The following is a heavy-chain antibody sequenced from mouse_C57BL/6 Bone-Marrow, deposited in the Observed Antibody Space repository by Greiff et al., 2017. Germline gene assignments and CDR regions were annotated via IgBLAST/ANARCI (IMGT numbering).Heavy chain of an antibody. J-gene: IGHJ3*01. CDR1: GFNIKDDY. CDR2: IDPENGDT. V-gene: IGHV14-4*01. CDR3: TKHPRQLRLAY. D-gene: IGHD3-2*02. Sequence: VQLQQPGAELVKPGASVKLSCTASGFNIKDDYMHWVKQRPEQGLEWIGWIDPENGDTAYASKFPGKATRTADTSSNTAYLQLSSLTAEDTAVYYCTKHPRQLRLAYWGQGTLVTVSA.